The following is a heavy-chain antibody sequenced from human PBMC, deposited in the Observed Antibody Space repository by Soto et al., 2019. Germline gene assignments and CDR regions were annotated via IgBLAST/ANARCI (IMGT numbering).Heavy chain of an antibody. CDR2: INPSGGST. CDR3: ARDRAYDSSGPRAFDI. CDR1: GYTFTSYY. J-gene: IGHJ3*02. Sequence: GASVKVSCKASGYTFTSYYMHWVRQAPGQGLEWMGIINPSGGSTSYAQKFQGRVTMTRDTSTSTVYMELSSLRSEDTAVYYCARDRAYDSSGPRAFDIWGQGTMVTVSS. D-gene: IGHD3-22*01. V-gene: IGHV1-46*01.